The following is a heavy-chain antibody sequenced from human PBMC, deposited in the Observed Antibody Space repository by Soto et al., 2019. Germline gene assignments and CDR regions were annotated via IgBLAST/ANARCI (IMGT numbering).Heavy chain of an antibody. CDR3: TGEVASGY. D-gene: IGHD2-8*02. CDR1: GFTVSTYG. V-gene: IGHV3-30*03. CDR2: ISREGGTK. Sequence: QVQLVESGGGVVQPGRSLRLSCAVSGFTVSTYGMHWVRQAPGKGLEWVAVISREGGTKYYADSVKGRFTISRDNSRNTLFLEMNRVRGADMGVYYCTGEVASGYCGQGTLVIVSA. J-gene: IGHJ4*02.